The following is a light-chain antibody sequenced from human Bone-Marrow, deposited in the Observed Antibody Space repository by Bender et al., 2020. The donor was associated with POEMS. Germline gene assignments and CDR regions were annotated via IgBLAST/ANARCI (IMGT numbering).Light chain of an antibody. CDR2: SVT. V-gene: IGLV2-23*02. CDR1: SSDIGRYNY. Sequence: QSALTQPASVSGSPGQSITISCTGTSSDIGRYNYVSWYQHQPGKAPKRMIYSVTKRPSGVSNLFSGSKSGNTASLTISGLQAEDEADYHCCSYADAGGPWVFGGGTKLTVL. CDR3: CSYADAGGPWV. J-gene: IGLJ3*02.